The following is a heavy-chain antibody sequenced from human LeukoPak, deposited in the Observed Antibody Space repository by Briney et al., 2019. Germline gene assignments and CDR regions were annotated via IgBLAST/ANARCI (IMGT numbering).Heavy chain of an antibody. V-gene: IGHV3-74*01. CDR3: ASDRVLGSGSLDN. CDR1: GFSFSDFW. D-gene: IGHD3-10*01. Sequence: GGSLRLSCTAFGFSFSDFWMHWVRQVPGKGLVWVSRIRGDGYDTNYADSVRGRFTISRDNAQNTLYLQMNSLRTEDTAVYYCASDRVLGSGSLDNWGQGTLVTVSS. CDR2: IRGDGYDT. J-gene: IGHJ4*02.